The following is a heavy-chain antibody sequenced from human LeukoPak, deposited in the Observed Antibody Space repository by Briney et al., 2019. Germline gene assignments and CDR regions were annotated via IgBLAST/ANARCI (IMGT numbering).Heavy chain of an antibody. Sequence: SETLSLTCTVSGGSISSSSYYWGWIRQPPGKGLEWIGSIYYSGSTYYNPSLKSRVTISVDTSKNQFSLKLSSVTAADTAVYYCARDLSIWFGEFYGAFDIWGQGTMVTVSS. D-gene: IGHD3-10*01. CDR2: IYYSGST. CDR3: ARDLSIWFGEFYGAFDI. CDR1: GGSISSSSYY. V-gene: IGHV4-39*07. J-gene: IGHJ3*02.